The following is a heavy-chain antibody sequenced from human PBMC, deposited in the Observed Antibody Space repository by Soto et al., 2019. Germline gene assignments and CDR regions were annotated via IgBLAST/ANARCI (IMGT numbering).Heavy chain of an antibody. CDR1: GFTFSSYG. V-gene: IGHV3-33*01. J-gene: IGHJ4*02. D-gene: IGHD1-26*01. CDR3: ARVGGSYSEFDY. Sequence: GGSLRLSCAASGFTFSSYGMHWVRQAPGKGLEWVAVIWYDGSNKYYADSVKGRFTISRDNSKNTLYLQMNSLRAEDTAVYYCARVGGSYSEFDYWGQGTLVTVSS. CDR2: IWYDGSNK.